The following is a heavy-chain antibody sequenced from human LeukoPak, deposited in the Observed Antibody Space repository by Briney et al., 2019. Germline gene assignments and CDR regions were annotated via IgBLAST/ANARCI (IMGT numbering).Heavy chain of an antibody. CDR3: AIQGTYYYDSSGSLDY. CDR1: GFTFSSYA. Sequence: GGSLRLSCAASGFTFSSYAMSWVRQAPGEGLEWVSAISGSGGSTYYADSVKGRFTISRDNAKNSLYLQMNSLRAEDTAVYYCAIQGTYYYDSSGSLDYWGQGTLVTVS. CDR2: ISGSGGST. D-gene: IGHD3-22*01. V-gene: IGHV3-23*01. J-gene: IGHJ4*02.